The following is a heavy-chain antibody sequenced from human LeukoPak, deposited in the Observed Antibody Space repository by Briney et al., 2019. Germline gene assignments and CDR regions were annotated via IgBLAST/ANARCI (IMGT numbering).Heavy chain of an antibody. J-gene: IGHJ5*02. CDR1: GFTFSSYA. D-gene: IGHD4-17*01. V-gene: IGHV3-21*01. CDR3: ARDTNGDGWFDP. Sequence: GGSLRLSCAASGFTFSSYAMMWVRQAPGKGLEWVSSIDSTSSFIYYADSLKGRFTVSRDNAKNSLYLQMNSLRAEDTSVYYCARDTNGDGWFDPWGQGTLVTVSS. CDR2: IDSTSSFI.